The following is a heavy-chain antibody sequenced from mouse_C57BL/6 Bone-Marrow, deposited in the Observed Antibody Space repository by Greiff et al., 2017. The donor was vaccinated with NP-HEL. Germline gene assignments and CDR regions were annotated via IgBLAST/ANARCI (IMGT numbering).Heavy chain of an antibody. CDR2: IYPGDGDT. CDR3: ARETAQKTFDY. CDR1: GYAFSSYW. J-gene: IGHJ2*01. V-gene: IGHV1-80*01. D-gene: IGHD3-2*02. Sequence: LQQSGASVTISCKASGYAFSSYWMNWVKQRPGKGLEWIGQIYPGDGDTYYNGKFKGKATLTADKSSRTAYMQLSSLTSEDSAVYVCARETAQKTFDYWGQGTTLTVSS.